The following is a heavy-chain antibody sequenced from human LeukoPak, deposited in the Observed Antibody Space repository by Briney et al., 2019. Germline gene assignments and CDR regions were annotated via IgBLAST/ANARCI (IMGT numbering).Heavy chain of an antibody. J-gene: IGHJ6*04. V-gene: IGHV3-21*01. CDR1: GFTFSSYS. Sequence: GGSLRLSCAASGFTFSSYSMNWVRQAPGKGLEWVSSISSSSSYIYYADSVKGRFTISRDNAKNPLYLQMNSLRAEDTAVYYCAELGITMIGGVWGKGTTVTISS. CDR3: AELGITMIGGV. D-gene: IGHD3-10*02. CDR2: ISSSSSYI.